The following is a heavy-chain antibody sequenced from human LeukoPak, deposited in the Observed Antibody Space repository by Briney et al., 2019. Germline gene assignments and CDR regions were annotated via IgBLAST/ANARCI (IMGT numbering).Heavy chain of an antibody. CDR2: INHSGST. D-gene: IGHD2-15*01. CDR1: GYSISSGYY. V-gene: IGHV4-38-2*02. Sequence: SETLSLTCTVSGYSISSGYYWAWMRQPPGQGLEWIGSINHSGSTYYNPSLKSRVTVSVDTSKNQVSLRLSSVTAADTAVYYCARVCSSGRCLDYWGQGTLVTVSS. CDR3: ARVCSSGRCLDY. J-gene: IGHJ4*02.